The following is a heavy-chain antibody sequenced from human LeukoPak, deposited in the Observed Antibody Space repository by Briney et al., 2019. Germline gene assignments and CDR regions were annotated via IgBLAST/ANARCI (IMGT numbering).Heavy chain of an antibody. CDR2: ISSSGRA. D-gene: IGHD4-23*01. J-gene: IGHJ4*02. CDR1: GGSINSYY. Sequence: SETLCLTCTVSGGSINSYYWSWIRQPPGMALEWIGYISSSGRAIYNPSLKSRVTISIDASNNQFSLKLTFVTAADTAVYYCARGRWQNDYWGQGTLVTVSS. CDR3: ARGRWQNDY. V-gene: IGHV4-59*13.